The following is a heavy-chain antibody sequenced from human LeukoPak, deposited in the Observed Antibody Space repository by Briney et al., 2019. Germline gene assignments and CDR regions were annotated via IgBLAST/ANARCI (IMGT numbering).Heavy chain of an antibody. CDR3: AKDTAFDYGATHFDY. Sequence: GGALRLSCAASGFTFDDYAMHWVRQAPGKGLEGVSGISWKSGSIGYADTVKGRFTISRDNAKNSLYLQMNSLRAEDTALYYCAKDTAFDYGATHFDYWGQGTLVTVSS. CDR1: GFTFDDYA. D-gene: IGHD4/OR15-4a*01. V-gene: IGHV3-9*01. CDR2: ISWKSGSI. J-gene: IGHJ4*02.